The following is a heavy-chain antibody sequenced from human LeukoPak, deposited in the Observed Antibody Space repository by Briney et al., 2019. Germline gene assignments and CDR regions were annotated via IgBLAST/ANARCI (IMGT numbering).Heavy chain of an antibody. V-gene: IGHV3-23*01. J-gene: IGHJ4*02. Sequence: GGSLRLSCTASKFTFRNYDMSWVRQAPGKGLEWVSVIFASGGTTYYADSVKGRFTISRDNSKNTLSLQMNSLGAGDTAVYYCAKRQCSGFNCAFFDLWGQGTLVTVSS. D-gene: IGHD2-15*01. CDR2: IFASGGTT. CDR1: KFTFRNYD. CDR3: AKRQCSGFNCAFFDL.